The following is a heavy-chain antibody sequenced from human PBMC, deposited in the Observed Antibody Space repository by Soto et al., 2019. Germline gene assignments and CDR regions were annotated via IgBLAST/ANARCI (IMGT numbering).Heavy chain of an antibody. CDR3: ARDRLANWFDP. J-gene: IGHJ5*02. CDR1: GGSISTYY. D-gene: IGHD3-9*01. Sequence: QVQLRESGPGLVKPSETLSLTCTVSGGSISTYYWSWIRQPPGKGLEWIGYIYYSGSTNYNPSLKSRVTISLDTSKNQFSLKLSSVTAADTAVYYCARDRLANWFDPWGQGTLVTVSS. CDR2: IYYSGST. V-gene: IGHV4-59*01.